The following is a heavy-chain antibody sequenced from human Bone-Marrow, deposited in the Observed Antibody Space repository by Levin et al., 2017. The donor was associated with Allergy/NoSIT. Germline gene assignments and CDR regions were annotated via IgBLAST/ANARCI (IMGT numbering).Heavy chain of an antibody. CDR1: GFSLSTNGVA. CDR2: IYSNDDE. CDR3: ARRSSIAARGWFES. D-gene: IGHD6-6*01. V-gene: IGHV2-5*01. Sequence: KLSGPTLVKPTQTLTLTCTFSGFSLSTNGVAVGWIRQPPGKALEWLAAIYSNDDEHYSPTLKTRLTITKDTSKNQVALTMTNMDPVDTATYYCARRSSIAARGWFESWGQGTLVTVSS. J-gene: IGHJ5*01.